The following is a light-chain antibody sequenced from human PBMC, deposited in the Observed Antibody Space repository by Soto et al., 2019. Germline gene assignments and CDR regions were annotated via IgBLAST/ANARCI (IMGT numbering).Light chain of an antibody. CDR1: QTVYTW. Sequence: VTITCRASQTVYTWLAWYQQKPGTAPKLLIYEASTLHSGVPSRFTGSGSGTEFTLVISRLQPDDFATYYCQQYSSYSPYTFGQGTKVDIK. V-gene: IGKV1-5*03. CDR3: QQYSSYSPYT. J-gene: IGKJ2*01. CDR2: EAS.